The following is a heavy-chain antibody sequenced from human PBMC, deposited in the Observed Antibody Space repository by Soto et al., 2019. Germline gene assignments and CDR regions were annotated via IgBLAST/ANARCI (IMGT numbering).Heavy chain of an antibody. D-gene: IGHD1-1*01. CDR1: GFTFSSYG. Sequence: QVQLVESGGGVVHPGRSLRLSCAASGFTFSSYGMHWVRQAPGKGLEWVAVISYDGSNKYYADSVKGRFTISRDNSKNTLYLQMNSLRAEDTAVYYCAKDVLERRSSRWFDPWGQGTLVTVSS. CDR2: ISYDGSNK. J-gene: IGHJ5*02. CDR3: AKDVLERRSSRWFDP. V-gene: IGHV3-30*18.